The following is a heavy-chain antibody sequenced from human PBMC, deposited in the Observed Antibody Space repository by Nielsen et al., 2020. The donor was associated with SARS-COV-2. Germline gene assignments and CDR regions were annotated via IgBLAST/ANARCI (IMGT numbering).Heavy chain of an antibody. CDR1: GGTFSSYA. Sequence: SVKVSCKASGGTFSSYAIGWVRQAPGQGLEWMGRIIPILGIANYAQKFQGRVTITADKSTSTAYMELSSLRSEDTAVYYCARGLDDSSGETWGQGTMVTVSS. J-gene: IGHJ3*01. CDR2: IIPILGIA. CDR3: ARGLDDSSGET. D-gene: IGHD3-22*01. V-gene: IGHV1-69*04.